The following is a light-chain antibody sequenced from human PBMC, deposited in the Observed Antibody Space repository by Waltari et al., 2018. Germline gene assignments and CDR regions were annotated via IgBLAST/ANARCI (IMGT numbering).Light chain of an antibody. Sequence: EIVLTQSPATLSLSPGERATLSCMASQSVSSSLAWYQQIPGQAPRLLISDAANRASGIPAMFSGSGSGTDFTLTISSLEPEDFAVYYCQQCSKFFGQGTKLEIK. J-gene: IGKJ2*01. CDR1: QSVSSS. CDR2: DAA. V-gene: IGKV3-11*01. CDR3: QQCSKF.